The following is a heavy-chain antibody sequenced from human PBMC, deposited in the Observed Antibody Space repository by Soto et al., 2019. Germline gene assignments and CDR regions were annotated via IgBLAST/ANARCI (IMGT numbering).Heavy chain of an antibody. CDR3: ARGLYDSSGYYPERNYYGMDV. V-gene: IGHV3-53*01. D-gene: IGHD3-22*01. CDR1: GFTVSSNY. CDR2: IYSGGST. J-gene: IGHJ6*02. Sequence: GGSLRLSCAASGFTVSSNYMSWVRQAPGKGLEWVSVIYSGGSTYYADSVKGRFTISRDNSKNTLYLQMNSLRAEDTAVYYCARGLYDSSGYYPERNYYGMDVWGQGTTVTVSS.